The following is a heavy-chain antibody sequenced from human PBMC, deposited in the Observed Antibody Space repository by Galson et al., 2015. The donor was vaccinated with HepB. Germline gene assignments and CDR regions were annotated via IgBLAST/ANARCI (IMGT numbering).Heavy chain of an antibody. V-gene: IGHV4-34*01. CDR2: INDSGSI. Sequence: SETLSLTCAVYGGSFRSYYWTWVRQPPGKWLEWIGEINDSGSINFNPSLKSRVSISLDTSKNQFSLKLTSVTAADTAIYFCARGPRYHFGSGRPYRHKNGMDVWGQGTTVTVSS. CDR1: GGSFRSYY. D-gene: IGHD3-10*01. J-gene: IGHJ6*02. CDR3: ARGPRYHFGSGRPYRHKNGMDV.